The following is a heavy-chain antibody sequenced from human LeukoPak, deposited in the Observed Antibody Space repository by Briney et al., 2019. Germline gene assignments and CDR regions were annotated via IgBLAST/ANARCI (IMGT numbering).Heavy chain of an antibody. CDR1: GFILSGYW. J-gene: IGHJ4*02. CDR2: IYSGGST. V-gene: IGHV3-66*01. D-gene: IGHD6-13*01. CDR3: ARDRAGIFDY. Sequence: GGSLRLSCAASGFILSGYWMSWVRQAPGKGLEWVSVIYSGGSTYYADSVKGRFTISRDNSKNTLYLQMNSLRAEDTAVYYCARDRAGIFDYWGQGTLVTVSS.